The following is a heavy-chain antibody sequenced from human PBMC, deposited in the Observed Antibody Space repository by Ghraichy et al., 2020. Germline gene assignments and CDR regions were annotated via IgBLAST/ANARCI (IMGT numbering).Heavy chain of an antibody. CDR3: ARGFITGTARAFFDY. Sequence: SETLSLTCTVAGGSISTTGYYWGWIRWPPGKGLEWIGSTSSGGNTYYNPSLKSRVAISVDTSENQFSLKLNSVTAADTAVYFCARGFITGTARAFFDYWGRGAPVPVSS. D-gene: IGHD1-14*01. J-gene: IGHJ4*02. CDR1: GGSISTTGYY. CDR2: TSSGGNT. V-gene: IGHV4-39*01.